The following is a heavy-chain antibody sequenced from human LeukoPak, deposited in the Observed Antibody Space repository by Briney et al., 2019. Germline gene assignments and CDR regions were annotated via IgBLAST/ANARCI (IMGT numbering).Heavy chain of an antibody. CDR3: AREGYGSGSRHFMDV. CDR2: IYYIGTT. CDR1: GVPITSYF. V-gene: IGHV4-59*01. Sequence: SSETLSLTCTVSGVPITSYFLTWIRQAPGKGLEWIGYIYYIGTTNYNPSLKSRATMSVDMSKNQFSLKLTSVTAADTAVYYCAREGYGSGSRHFMDVWGTGSTVTVSS. D-gene: IGHD3-10*01. J-gene: IGHJ6*03.